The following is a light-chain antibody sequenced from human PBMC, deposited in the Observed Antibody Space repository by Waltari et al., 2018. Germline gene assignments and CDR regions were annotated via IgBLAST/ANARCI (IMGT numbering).Light chain of an antibody. CDR3: AACDDRLNGLYV. CDR2: GNN. V-gene: IGLV1-44*01. J-gene: IGLJ1*01. CDR1: SSNIGTNT. Sequence: QSVLTQPPSVSGTPGQRVTIACSGSSSNIGTNTVDWYQHLPGSAPKLPIYGNNQAPSGLPCRFSGSQSGTSAYLASSGLQAEDEADYYCAACDDRLNGLYVFGAGTKVTVL.